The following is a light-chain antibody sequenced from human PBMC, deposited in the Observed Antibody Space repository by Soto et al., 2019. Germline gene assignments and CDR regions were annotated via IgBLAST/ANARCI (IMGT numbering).Light chain of an antibody. V-gene: IGLV2-14*01. CDR1: SSDVGGYNF. Sequence: QSALTQPASVSGSPGQSITISCTGTSSDVGGYNFVTWYQQHPGKAPKLIICNVSERPSGVSNRFSGSKSGNTASLTIAGLQAEDEADYYCNSYTSSRTYVSGTGTKLTVL. CDR2: NVS. J-gene: IGLJ1*01. CDR3: NSYTSSRTYV.